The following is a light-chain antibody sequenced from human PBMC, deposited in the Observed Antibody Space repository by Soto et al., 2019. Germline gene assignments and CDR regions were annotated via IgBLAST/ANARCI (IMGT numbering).Light chain of an antibody. CDR1: QSISSW. V-gene: IGKV1-5*03. CDR3: QQYNRWT. CDR2: KAS. J-gene: IGKJ1*01. Sequence: DIQMTQSPSTLSASVGDRVTITCRASQSISSWLAWYQQKPGKAPKLLIYKASSLESGVPSRFSGSGSGTEFTLTISSLQPDDFATYYCQQYNRWTFGQGTKVGIK.